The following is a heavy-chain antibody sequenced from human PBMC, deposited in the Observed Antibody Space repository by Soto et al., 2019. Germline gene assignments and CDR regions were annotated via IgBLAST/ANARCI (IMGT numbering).Heavy chain of an antibody. V-gene: IGHV3-23*01. D-gene: IGHD3-10*01. CDR2: ISGSGDTT. Sequence: PGGSLRLSCAASGFTFSTYAMSWVRQAPWKGLEWVSGISGSGDTTYYADSVKGRLTISRDNSKNTLYLQMKSLRAEDTAVYYCAKAPCLVRGVSCYFDYWGQGTQVTVST. CDR3: AKAPCLVRGVSCYFDY. CDR1: GFTFSTYA. J-gene: IGHJ4*02.